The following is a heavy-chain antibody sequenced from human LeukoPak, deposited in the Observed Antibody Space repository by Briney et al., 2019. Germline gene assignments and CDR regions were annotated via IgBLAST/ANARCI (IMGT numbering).Heavy chain of an antibody. CDR2: ISTNGDTT. J-gene: IGHJ4*02. V-gene: IGHV3-64*01. CDR3: ASTIAVGAFDFDY. D-gene: IGHD1-26*01. CDR1: GVTLSDYA. Sequence: GGSLRLSCGASGVTLSDYAMHWGRQAPGRGLEYVFSISTNGDTTFYANSVKGRFTISRDNSRKMVYLQMGSLKAEDMAVYYCASTIAVGAFDFDYWGQGTLVTVSS.